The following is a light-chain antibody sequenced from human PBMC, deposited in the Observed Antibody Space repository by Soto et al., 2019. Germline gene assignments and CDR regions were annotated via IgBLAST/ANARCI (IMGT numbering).Light chain of an antibody. CDR1: QDINNR. J-gene: IGKJ4*01. CDR2: AAS. CDR3: LSGHSRP. Sequence: DIQMTQAPSSVSASVGDRVTITCRASQDINNRVAWFQQRPGRAPKYLIQAASILQSGFPSRFSATGSGTDFTLTIDSLQPEDFATYFCLSGHSRPFGGGTKVEIK. V-gene: IGKV1-12*02.